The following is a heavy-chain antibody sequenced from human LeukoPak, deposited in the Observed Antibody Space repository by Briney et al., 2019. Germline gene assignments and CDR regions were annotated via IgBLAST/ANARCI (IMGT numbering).Heavy chain of an antibody. CDR3: ARDLLQWQTNNWPAP. CDR2: TSAYNGDT. D-gene: IGHD6-19*01. J-gene: IGHJ5*02. Sequence: AASVKVSCKTSGYRFTNYGINWVRQAPGQGLEWMGWTSAYNGDTKYGQKFQGRLTMTTDTSTSTAYMDLRSLRSEDTAVYYRARDLLQWQTNNWPAPWGQGTLVTVSS. CDR1: GYRFTNYG. V-gene: IGHV1-18*01.